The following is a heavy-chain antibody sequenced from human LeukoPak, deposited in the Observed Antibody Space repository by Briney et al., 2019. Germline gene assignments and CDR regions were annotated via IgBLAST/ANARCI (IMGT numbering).Heavy chain of an antibody. CDR2: ISSSGSTI. Sequence: GGSLRLSCAASGFTFSDYYMSWIRQAPGKGLEWVSYISSSGSTIYYADSVKGRFTISRDNAKNSLYLQMSSLRAEDTAVYYCARDRAAAGEKNWFDPWGQETLVTVSS. CDR1: GFTFSDYY. CDR3: ARDRAAAGEKNWFDP. J-gene: IGHJ5*02. D-gene: IGHD6-13*01. V-gene: IGHV3-11*01.